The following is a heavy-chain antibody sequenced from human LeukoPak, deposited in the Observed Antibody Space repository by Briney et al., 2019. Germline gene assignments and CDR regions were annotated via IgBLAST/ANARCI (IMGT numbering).Heavy chain of an antibody. CDR3: VREVKGYGSSWYQNWFDP. Sequence: SQTLSLTCTVSGGSISSGDYYWSWIRQPPGKGLEWIGYIYYSGSTYYNPSLKSRVTTSIDSSKNQFSLKMSSVTAADTAVYYCVREVKGYGSSWYQNWFDPWGQGTLVTVSS. V-gene: IGHV4-30-4*01. D-gene: IGHD6-13*01. CDR1: GGSISSGDYY. J-gene: IGHJ5*02. CDR2: IYYSGST.